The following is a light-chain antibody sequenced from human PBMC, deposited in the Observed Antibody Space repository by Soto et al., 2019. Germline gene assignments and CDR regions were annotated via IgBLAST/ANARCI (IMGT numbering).Light chain of an antibody. Sequence: HSALTQPRSVSESPGQSVTISCTGTRSDVGAYDYVSWYQQHPGKVPKLMIYDVNKRPSGVPHRFSGSKSGKTAFLTISGLQAEDEADYYCLSFAGSYEVFGGGTKLTVL. J-gene: IGLJ2*01. CDR2: DVN. V-gene: IGLV2-11*01. CDR3: LSFAGSYEV. CDR1: RSDVGAYDY.